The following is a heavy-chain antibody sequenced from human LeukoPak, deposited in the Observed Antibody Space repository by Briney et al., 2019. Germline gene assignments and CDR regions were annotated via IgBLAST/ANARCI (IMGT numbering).Heavy chain of an antibody. CDR3: ASFFQPIDDILTGRTS. Sequence: PGRSLRLSCAASGFTFSSYAMHWVRQAPGKGLEWVAVISYDGSNKYYADSVKGRFTISRDNSKNTLYLQMNSLRAEDTAVYYCASFFQPIDDILTGRTSWGQGTLVTVSS. D-gene: IGHD3-9*01. V-gene: IGHV3-30*14. J-gene: IGHJ5*02. CDR2: ISYDGSNK. CDR1: GFTFSSYA.